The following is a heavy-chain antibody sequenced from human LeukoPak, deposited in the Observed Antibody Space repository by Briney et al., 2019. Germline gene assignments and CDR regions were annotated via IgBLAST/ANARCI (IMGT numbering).Heavy chain of an antibody. D-gene: IGHD4-23*01. CDR2: ISWNSGSI. CDR3: ARDITGVSFDY. V-gene: IGHV3-9*01. J-gene: IGHJ4*02. CDR1: GFTFDDYA. Sequence: GGSLRLSCAASGFTFDDYAMHWVRQAPGKGLEWVSGISWNSGSIGYADSVKGRFTISRDNAKNSLYLQMSSLRAEDTAVYYCARDITGVSFDYWGQGTLVTVSS.